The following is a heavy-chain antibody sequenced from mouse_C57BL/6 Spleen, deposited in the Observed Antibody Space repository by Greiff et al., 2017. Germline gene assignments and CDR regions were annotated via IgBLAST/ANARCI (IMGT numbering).Heavy chain of an antibody. CDR2: FHPYNDDT. J-gene: IGHJ3*01. CDR1: GYTFTTYP. V-gene: IGHV1-47*01. CDR3: GREAAQATGWFAD. Sequence: VQLQQSGAELVKPGASVKMSCKASGYTFTTYPIEWMKQNHGESLEWIGNFHPYNDDTKYNEKFKGKATLTVEKSSSTVYLELSRLTSDDSAVYYCGREAAQATGWFADWGQGTLVTVSA. D-gene: IGHD3-2*02.